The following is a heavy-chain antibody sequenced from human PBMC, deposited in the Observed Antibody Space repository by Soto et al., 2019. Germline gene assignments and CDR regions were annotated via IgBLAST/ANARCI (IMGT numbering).Heavy chain of an antibody. V-gene: IGHV4-59*08. CDR1: GGSVSGNSY. Sequence: SETLSLTCTVSGGSVSGNSYWSWVRQPPGKGLEWIAHTYYRGNTMSNPSLKSRVTISVDTSKNQFSLKLTSVTAADTAVYYCARHFIYSSRHSYYFDYWGQGTLVTISS. J-gene: IGHJ4*02. CDR3: ARHFIYSSRHSYYFDY. CDR2: TYYRGNT. D-gene: IGHD6-13*01.